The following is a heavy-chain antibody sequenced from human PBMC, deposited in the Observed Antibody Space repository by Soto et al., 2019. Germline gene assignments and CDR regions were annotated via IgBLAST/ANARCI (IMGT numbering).Heavy chain of an antibody. J-gene: IGHJ4*02. CDR3: ATDRYYYDSSGYYLGY. V-gene: IGHV1-24*01. Sequence: ASVKVSCKVSGYTLTELSMHWVRQAPGKGLEWMGGFDPEDGETIYAQKFQGRVTMTEDTSTDTAYMELSSLRSEDTAVYYCATDRYYYDSSGYYLGYWGQGTLVTVPQ. CDR2: FDPEDGET. CDR1: GYTLTELS. D-gene: IGHD3-22*01.